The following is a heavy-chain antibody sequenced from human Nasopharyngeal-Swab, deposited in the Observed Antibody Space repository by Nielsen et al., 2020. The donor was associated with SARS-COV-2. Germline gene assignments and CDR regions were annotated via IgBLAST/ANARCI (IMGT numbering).Heavy chain of an antibody. V-gene: IGHV3-30*04. D-gene: IGHD1-26*01. CDR3: ARTYSGSYYSYFDY. J-gene: IGHJ4*02. Sequence: GESLKISCAASKFSFSSHAMHWVRQAPGKGLEWVAVISYDGSNKYYADSVKGRFTISRDNSKNTLYLQMNSLRAEDTAVYYCARTYSGSYYSYFDYWGQGTLVTVSS. CDR2: ISYDGSNK. CDR1: KFSFSSHA.